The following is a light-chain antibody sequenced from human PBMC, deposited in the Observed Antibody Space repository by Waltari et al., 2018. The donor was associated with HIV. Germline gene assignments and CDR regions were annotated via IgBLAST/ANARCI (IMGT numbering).Light chain of an antibody. CDR1: QSVSSN. Sequence: EIVMTQSPATLSVSPGERATLSCRASQSVSSNLAWYQQKPGQAPRLLIYGASTRATGIPARFSGSGSGTEFTLTISSLQSEDFAVYYCQHYNNWPLLTFGGGT. V-gene: IGKV3-15*01. J-gene: IGKJ4*01. CDR2: GAS. CDR3: QHYNNWPLLT.